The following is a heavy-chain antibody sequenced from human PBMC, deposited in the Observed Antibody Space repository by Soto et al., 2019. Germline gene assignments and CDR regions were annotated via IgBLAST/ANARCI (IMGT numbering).Heavy chain of an antibody. V-gene: IGHV1-24*01. CDR2: FDPEDGET. Sequence: ASVKVSCKVSGYTLTELSMHWVRQAPGKGLEWMGGFDPEDGETIYAQKFQGRVTMTEDTSTDTAYMELSSLRSEDTAVYYCATAFDYILTGYYKDAFDIWGQGTMVTVSS. J-gene: IGHJ3*02. CDR1: GYTLTELS. CDR3: ATAFDYILTGYYKDAFDI. D-gene: IGHD3-9*01.